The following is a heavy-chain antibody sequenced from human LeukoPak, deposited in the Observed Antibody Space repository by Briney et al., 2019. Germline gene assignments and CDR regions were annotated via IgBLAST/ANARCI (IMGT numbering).Heavy chain of an antibody. CDR2: IHYSGST. J-gene: IGHJ4*02. CDR1: GGSTSSYY. V-gene: IGHV4-59*01. Sequence: SETLSLTCTVSGGSTSSYYWSWIRQPPGKGLEWIGYIHYSGSTNYNPSLKSRVTISVDTSKNQFSLKLSSVTAADTAVYYCARGKYYFDYWGQGTLVTVSS. CDR3: ARGKYYFDY.